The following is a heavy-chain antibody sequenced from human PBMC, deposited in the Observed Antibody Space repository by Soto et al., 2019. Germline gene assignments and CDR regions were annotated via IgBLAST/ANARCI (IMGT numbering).Heavy chain of an antibody. CDR1: GFTFSNYY. V-gene: IGHV3-11*04. D-gene: IGHD2-21*02. CDR3: ARGVVVTAHYWFDP. Sequence: GGSLRLSCAASGFTFSNYYMNWVRQAPGKGLEWVAYISSSGSTIYYADSVKGRFTISRDNSKNSLYLHMNSLRAEDTAVYYCARGVVVTAHYWFDPWGQGTLVTVAS. J-gene: IGHJ5*02. CDR2: ISSSGSTI.